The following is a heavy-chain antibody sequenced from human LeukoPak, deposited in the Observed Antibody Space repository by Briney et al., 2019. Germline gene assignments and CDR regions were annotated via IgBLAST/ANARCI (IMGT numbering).Heavy chain of an antibody. CDR1: GFTFSNYD. CDR2: ISGSGGST. Sequence: GGSLRLSCAASGFTFSNYDMSWVRQAPGKGLEWVSAISGSGGSTYYADSVKGRFTISRDNSKNTLYLQMNSLRAEDTAVHYCARDLRSSGYYAFDYWGQGTLVTVSS. D-gene: IGHD3-22*01. CDR3: ARDLRSSGYYAFDY. V-gene: IGHV3-23*01. J-gene: IGHJ4*02.